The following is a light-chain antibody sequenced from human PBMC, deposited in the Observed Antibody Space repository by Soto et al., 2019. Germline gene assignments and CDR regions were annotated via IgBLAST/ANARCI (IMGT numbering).Light chain of an antibody. CDR1: SSDVGYYNY. V-gene: IGLV2-14*01. Sequence: QSVLTQPASVSGSPGQSITISCTGTSSDVGYYNYVSWYRHHPGKAPKLIIYEVSNRPSGVSNRFSGSKSGNTASLTISGLQAEDEADYYCSSYTTSSTQVFGGGTKLTVL. J-gene: IGLJ2*01. CDR2: EVS. CDR3: SSYTTSSTQV.